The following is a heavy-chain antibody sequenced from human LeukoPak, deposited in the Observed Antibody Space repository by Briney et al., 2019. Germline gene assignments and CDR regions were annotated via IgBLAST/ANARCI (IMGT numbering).Heavy chain of an antibody. Sequence: PGGSLRLSCAGSGFTFGSYSMSWVRQAPGKGLEWVSVISGSGDSTFYTDFVKGRFTISRDDSKNTLYLQMSSLRADDTAVYYCAKGSSASCYSSVNFWGQGTLVTASS. CDR2: ISGSGDST. V-gene: IGHV3-23*01. CDR1: GFTFGSYS. D-gene: IGHD2-15*01. J-gene: IGHJ4*02. CDR3: AKGSSASCYSSVNF.